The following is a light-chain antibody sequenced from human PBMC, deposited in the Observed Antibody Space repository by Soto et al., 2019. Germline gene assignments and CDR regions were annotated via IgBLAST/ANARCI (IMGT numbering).Light chain of an antibody. CDR1: SSDVGGYNY. CDR3: SSYAGSTLYV. CDR2: EVS. V-gene: IGLV2-8*01. J-gene: IGLJ1*01. Sequence: QSVLIQPPSVSGSPGQSVTISCTGTSSDVGGYNYVSWYQQHPGKAPKLMIYEVSKRPSGVPDRFTGSKSGNTASLTVSGLQAEDEADYYCSSYAGSTLYVFGTGTKVTVL.